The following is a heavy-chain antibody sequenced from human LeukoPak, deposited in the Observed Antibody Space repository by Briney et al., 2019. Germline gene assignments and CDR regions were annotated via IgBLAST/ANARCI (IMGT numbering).Heavy chain of an antibody. V-gene: IGHV1-69*13. D-gene: IGHD6-6*01. Sequence: ASVKVSCKASGGTFSSYTISWVRQAPGQGLEWMGGIIPIFGTANYAQKFQGRVTITADESTSTAYMELSSLRSEDTAVYYCARGRYSSSINSMDVWGQGTTVTVTS. CDR3: ARGRYSSSINSMDV. CDR1: GGTFSSYT. J-gene: IGHJ6*02. CDR2: IIPIFGTA.